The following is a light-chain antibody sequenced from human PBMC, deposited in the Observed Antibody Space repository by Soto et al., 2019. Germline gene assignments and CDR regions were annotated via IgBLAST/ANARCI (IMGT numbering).Light chain of an antibody. J-gene: IGKJ4*01. CDR1: QSIGYY. Sequence: EVVMTQSPATLSVSPGERASLSCRSSQSIGYYLAWYQEKPGQAPRLLIYGVSSRATGIPDRFSGSGAGTDFTLTISRLEPEDFAVYYCQQYGDSPLTFGGGTKVDIK. V-gene: IGKV3-20*01. CDR3: QQYGDSPLT. CDR2: GVS.